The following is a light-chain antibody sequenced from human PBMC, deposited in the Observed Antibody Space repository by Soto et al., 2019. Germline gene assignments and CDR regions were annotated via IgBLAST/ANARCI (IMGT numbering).Light chain of an antibody. V-gene: IGKV1-33*01. J-gene: IGKJ2*01. Sequence: DVQLTQSPSSLSASVGDRVTITCQASQDINNYLNWYQHKPGKAPRLLICDASGLEAGVPARFSGIGSGTDFTFTISSLQPEDIATYYCQQYHNLRTFGQGTKLEIK. CDR3: QQYHNLRT. CDR2: DAS. CDR1: QDINNY.